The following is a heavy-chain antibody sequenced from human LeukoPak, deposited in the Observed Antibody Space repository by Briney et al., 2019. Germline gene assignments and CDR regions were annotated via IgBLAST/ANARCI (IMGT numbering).Heavy chain of an antibody. CDR3: ARARGYYYYYYMDV. V-gene: IGHV4-59*12. CDR2: IYYSGST. CDR1: GGSISSYY. J-gene: IGHJ6*03. Sequence: SETLSLTCTVSGGSISSYYWSWIRQPPGKGLEWIGYIYYSGSTNYNPSLKSRVTISVDTSKNQFSLKLSSVTAADTAVYYCARARGYYYYYYMDVWGKGTTVTVSS. D-gene: IGHD3-10*01.